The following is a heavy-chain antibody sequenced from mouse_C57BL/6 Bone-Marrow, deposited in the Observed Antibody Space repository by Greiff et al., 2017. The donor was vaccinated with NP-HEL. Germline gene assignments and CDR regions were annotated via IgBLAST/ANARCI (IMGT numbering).Heavy chain of an antibody. CDR1: GYTFTEYT. CDR2: FYPGSGSI. J-gene: IGHJ2*01. Sequence: QVQLQQSGAELVKPGASVKLSCKASGYTFTEYTIHWVKQRSGQGLEWIGWFYPGSGSIKYNEKFKDKATLTADKSSSTVYMELSRLTSEDSAVYFCARHEDQHYGSSPPGFDYWGQGTTLTVSS. CDR3: ARHEDQHYGSSPPGFDY. V-gene: IGHV1-62-2*01. D-gene: IGHD1-1*01.